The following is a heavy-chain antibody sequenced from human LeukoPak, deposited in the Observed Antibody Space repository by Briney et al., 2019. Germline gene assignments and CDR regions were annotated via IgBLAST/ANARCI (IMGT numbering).Heavy chain of an antibody. Sequence: GGSLRLSCAASGFTFSSYAMSWVRQAPGKGLEWVSAISGSGGSTYYADSAKGRFTISRDNSKNTLYLQMNSLRAEDTAVYYCAKDGDYGDHPLDYWGQGTLVTVSS. CDR3: AKDGDYGDHPLDY. CDR1: GFTFSSYA. CDR2: ISGSGGST. D-gene: IGHD4-17*01. V-gene: IGHV3-23*01. J-gene: IGHJ4*02.